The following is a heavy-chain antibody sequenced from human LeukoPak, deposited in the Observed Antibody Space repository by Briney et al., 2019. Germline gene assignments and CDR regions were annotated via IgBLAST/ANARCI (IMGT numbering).Heavy chain of an antibody. V-gene: IGHV4-4*09. CDR1: GVSISSYY. CDR3: ARRLGSPDAFDI. Sequence: KPSETLSLTCTVSGVSISSYYWSWIRQPPGKGLEWIGYIYTSGSTNYNPSLKSRVTISVDTSKNQFSLKLSPVTAADTAVYYCARRLGSPDAFDIWGQGTMVTVSS. J-gene: IGHJ3*02. D-gene: IGHD1-26*01. CDR2: IYTSGST.